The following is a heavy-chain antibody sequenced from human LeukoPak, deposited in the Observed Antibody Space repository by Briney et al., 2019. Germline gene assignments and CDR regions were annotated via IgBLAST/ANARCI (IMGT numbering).Heavy chain of an antibody. CDR2: IWYDGSTK. CDR3: AANFDF. J-gene: IGHJ4*02. Sequence: PGGSLRLSCAASGFTFSNYGMHWVRQAPGRGLEWVAVIWYDGSTKYYADSVKGRFTISRDNSKNMLYLQMNSLRAEDTAVYNCAANFDFWGQGTLVTVSS. CDR1: GFTFSNYG. V-gene: IGHV3-33*01.